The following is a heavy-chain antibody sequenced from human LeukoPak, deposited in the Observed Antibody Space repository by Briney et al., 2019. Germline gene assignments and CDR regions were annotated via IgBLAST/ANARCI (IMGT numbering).Heavy chain of an antibody. CDR1: GYTFTNYY. Sequence: GASVKVSCKASGYTFTNYYMHWVRQAPGQGLEWMGTINPSGGSTSYAQKFQGRVTMTRDTSTSTVYIELSSLRSEDTAVYYCARPMATFDAFDIWGQGTMVTVSS. CDR2: INPSGGST. D-gene: IGHD5-24*01. J-gene: IGHJ3*02. V-gene: IGHV1-46*01. CDR3: ARPMATFDAFDI.